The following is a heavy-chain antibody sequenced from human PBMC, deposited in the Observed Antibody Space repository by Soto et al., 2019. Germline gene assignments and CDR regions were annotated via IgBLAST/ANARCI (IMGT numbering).Heavy chain of an antibody. CDR2: INQSGTT. D-gene: IGHD3-10*01. CDR3: ARDIITVVGGEIYYYFGMDV. Sequence: TSETLSLTCAVNGGSFREYYWSWLRQPPGKGLEWIGEINQSGTTHYNPSLKRRINISIDTSKNQFSLNLTSVTAADTATYYCARDIITVVGGEIYYYFGMDVWGQGTTVTVPS. J-gene: IGHJ6*02. CDR1: GGSFREYY. V-gene: IGHV4-34*01.